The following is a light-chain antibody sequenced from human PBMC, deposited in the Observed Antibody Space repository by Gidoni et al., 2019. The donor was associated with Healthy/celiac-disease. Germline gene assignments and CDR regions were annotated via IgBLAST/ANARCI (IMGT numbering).Light chain of an antibody. J-gene: IGKJ2*01. V-gene: IGKV3-20*01. Sequence: EIVLTQSPGTLSLSPGERATLSCRASQSVSSSYLAWFQQKPGQAPRLLIYGASSRATGITDRFSVSGSGTDFTLTISRLEPEDFAVYYCQQYGSSPTFGQGTKLEIK. CDR2: GAS. CDR1: QSVSSSY. CDR3: QQYGSSPT.